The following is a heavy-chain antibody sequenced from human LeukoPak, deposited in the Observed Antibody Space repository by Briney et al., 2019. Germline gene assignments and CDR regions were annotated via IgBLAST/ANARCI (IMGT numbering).Heavy chain of an antibody. D-gene: IGHD6-19*01. V-gene: IGHV3-23*01. CDR2: VSGTGDST. CDR3: AKTHSGWTRGGFDY. CDR1: GFTFSSYA. Sequence: GGSLRLSCAASGFTFSSYAMSWVRQAPGKGLEWVSAVSGTGDSTYYADSVKGRFTISRDKSKNTLDLQINSLRAEDTAVYYCAKTHSGWTRGGFDYWGQGTLVTVSS. J-gene: IGHJ4*02.